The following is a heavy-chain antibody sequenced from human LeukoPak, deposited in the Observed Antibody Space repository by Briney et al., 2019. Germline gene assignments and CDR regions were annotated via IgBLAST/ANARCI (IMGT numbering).Heavy chain of an antibody. V-gene: IGHV1-2*02. Sequence: ASVKVSCKASGYTFTAYNMHWVRQAPGQGLEWMGWINPDSGGTKYAQEFQGRVTMTRDTSISTVYMELSSLRFDDTAVYYCVGEGALGSTLNFDYWGQGTLVTVSS. CDR2: INPDSGGT. CDR3: VGEGALGSTLNFDY. CDR1: GYTFTAYN. J-gene: IGHJ4*02. D-gene: IGHD7-27*01.